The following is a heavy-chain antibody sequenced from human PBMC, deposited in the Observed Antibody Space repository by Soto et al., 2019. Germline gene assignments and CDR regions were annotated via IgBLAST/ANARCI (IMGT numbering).Heavy chain of an antibody. CDR3: VRGRGGTPSYDY. J-gene: IGHJ4*02. V-gene: IGHV4-59*02. Sequence: SETLSLTCTVSGGSVSSHYWTWIRQPPGKGLEWIGFVYNSGTTYYNPSLTSRATISVDSSKNQFALKLNSVTAADTAVYYCVRGRGGTPSYDYWGQGTLVTVSS. CDR2: VYNSGTT. D-gene: IGHD1-26*01. CDR1: GGSVSSHY.